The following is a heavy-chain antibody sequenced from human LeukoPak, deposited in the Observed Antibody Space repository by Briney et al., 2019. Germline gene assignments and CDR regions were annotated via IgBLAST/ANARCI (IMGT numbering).Heavy chain of an antibody. V-gene: IGHV3-53*01. D-gene: IGHD1-26*01. CDR1: GFTVSSNY. Sequence: GSLRLSCAASGFTVSSNYMSWVRQAPGRGLEWVSIIYSGGSTFYADSVKGRFTISRDNSKNTLYLQMNSLRAEDTAVYYCARGGSYLSAFDIWGQGTMVTVSS. CDR3: ARGGSYLSAFDI. CDR2: IYSGGST. J-gene: IGHJ3*02.